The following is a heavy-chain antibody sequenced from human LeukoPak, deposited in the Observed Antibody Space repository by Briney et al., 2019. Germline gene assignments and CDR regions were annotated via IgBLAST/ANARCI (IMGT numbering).Heavy chain of an antibody. CDR2: IYYSGST. CDR1: GGSISSNTYY. V-gene: IGHV4-39*07. D-gene: IGHD5-18*01. CDR3: ARDYQGGYGDKTVDY. J-gene: IGHJ4*02. Sequence: ETLSLTCTVSGGSISSNTYYWGWIRQPPGRGLEWIGSIYYSGSTYYNPSLKSRVTISVDTSKNQFSLKLSSVTAADTAVYYCARDYQGGYGDKTVDYWGQGTLVTVSS.